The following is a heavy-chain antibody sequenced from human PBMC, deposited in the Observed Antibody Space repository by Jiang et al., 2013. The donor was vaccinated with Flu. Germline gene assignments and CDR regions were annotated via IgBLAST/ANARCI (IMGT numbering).Heavy chain of an antibody. J-gene: IGHJ4*02. V-gene: IGHV3-30*02. CDR2: IRFDGTDK. CDR3: ATLRGSAYDTYLADF. Sequence: QLLESGGGVVQPGGSLSLSCAASGFTFNYYPMYWVRQAPGKGLEWVASIRFDGTDKYYAESVKGRFTISRDNSKNTLYLQMNSLRLEDTSVYYCATLRGSAYDTYLADFWGQGTLVTVSS. D-gene: IGHD3-9*01. CDR1: GFTFNYYP.